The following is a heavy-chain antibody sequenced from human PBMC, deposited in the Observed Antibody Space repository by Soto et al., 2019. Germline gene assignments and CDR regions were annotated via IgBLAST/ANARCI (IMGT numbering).Heavy chain of an antibody. CDR1: GFIFSKYS. D-gene: IGHD5-12*01. CDR3: AREDILGPRSLDY. Sequence: PVVSLRLSCGASGFIFSKYSMNWVRQAPGKGLEWLSYISSNSVTIYYADSVRGRFTIFRDNAKNSLYLQMNSLRDEDTAVYYCAREDILGPRSLDYWGQGSLVIVYS. J-gene: IGHJ4*02. V-gene: IGHV3-48*02. CDR2: ISSNSVTI.